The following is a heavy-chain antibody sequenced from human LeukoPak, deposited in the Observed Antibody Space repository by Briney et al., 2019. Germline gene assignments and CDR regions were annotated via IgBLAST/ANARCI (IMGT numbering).Heavy chain of an antibody. V-gene: IGHV3-33*06. CDR2: IWYDGSNK. CDR3: AKGSNWGSWCFDY. Sequence: PGRSLRLSCAASGFTFSSYGMHWVRQAPGKGLEWVAVIWYDGSNKYYADSVKGRFTISRDNSKNTLYLQMNSLRAEDTAVYYCAKGSNWGSWCFDYWGQGTLVTVSS. CDR1: GFTFSSYG. J-gene: IGHJ4*02. D-gene: IGHD7-27*01.